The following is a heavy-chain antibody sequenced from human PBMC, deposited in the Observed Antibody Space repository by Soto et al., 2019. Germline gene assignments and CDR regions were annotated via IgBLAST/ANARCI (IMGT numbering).Heavy chain of an antibody. J-gene: IGHJ6*02. D-gene: IGHD6-13*01. V-gene: IGHV4-39*01. CDR1: GVAINSTGYY. CDR2: SNYGGPT. CDR3: ARHGAYSTSVYYYYGMDV. Sequence: PAETLSLTCTVSGVAINSTGYYWGWIRQPPGKGLEWIGSSNYGGPTYYSPSLQSRVTISLDTAKNQFSLNLRSVTAADTAVYYCARHGAYSTSVYYYYGMDVWGQGTTVTVSS.